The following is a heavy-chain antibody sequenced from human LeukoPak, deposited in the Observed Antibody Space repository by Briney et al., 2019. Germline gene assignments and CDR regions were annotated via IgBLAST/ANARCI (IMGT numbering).Heavy chain of an antibody. J-gene: IGHJ4*02. V-gene: IGHV3-11*01. CDR3: AITRGYSYG. D-gene: IGHD5-18*01. Sequence: RGSLRLSCAASGFTLSDYYMSWIRPAPGKGLEWVSYISRSGSTIYYADSVKGRFTISRDNAKNSLYLQMNNLRAEDTAVYYCAITRGYSYGWGQGTLVTVSS. CDR1: GFTLSDYY. CDR2: ISRSGSTI.